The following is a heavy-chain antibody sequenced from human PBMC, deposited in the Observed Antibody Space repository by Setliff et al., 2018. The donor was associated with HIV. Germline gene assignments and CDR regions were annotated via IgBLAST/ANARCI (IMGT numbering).Heavy chain of an antibody. D-gene: IGHD3-16*01. V-gene: IGHV1-46*03. CDR3: ARGGEGLAN. CDR2: INPSGGRT. J-gene: IGHJ1*01. CDR1: GYTFTSVY. Sequence: ASVKVSCKASGYTFTSVYMHWVRQAPGEGLEWMGLINPSGGRTTYAQNFQGRVTMTRDTSTNTVYMELSSLTSEDTAVYYCARGGEGLANWGQGTVVTVSS.